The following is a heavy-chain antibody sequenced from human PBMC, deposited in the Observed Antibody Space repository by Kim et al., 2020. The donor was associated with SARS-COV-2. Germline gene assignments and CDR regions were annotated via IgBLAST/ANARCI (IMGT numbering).Heavy chain of an antibody. V-gene: IGHV3-23*01. D-gene: IGHD3-10*01. CDR1: GFAFSSNG. CDR2: IASDFTM. J-gene: IGHJ4*02. Sequence: GGSLRLSCAASGFAFSSNGMTWVRQAPGKGLECVSAIASDFTMYYTDSVKGRFTISRDNSRNTLYLQMHSLRADDAAIYYCAKTGPLFFDSWGQGTLVTV. CDR3: AKTGPLFFDS.